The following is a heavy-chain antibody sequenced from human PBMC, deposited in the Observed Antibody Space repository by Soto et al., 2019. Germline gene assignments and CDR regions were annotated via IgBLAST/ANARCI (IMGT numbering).Heavy chain of an antibody. D-gene: IGHD5-18*01. Sequence: EVQLVESGGGLVQPGGSLRLSCEAFGFTFRNYDMHWVRQGTGKGLEWVSGISAAGDPDYADAVEARFTISRENAQNSFFLQMNSLRVGDTAVYYCARTDSDFYGLEVWGQGTTVIVSS. CDR2: ISAAGDP. CDR1: GFTFRNYD. J-gene: IGHJ6*02. V-gene: IGHV3-13*05. CDR3: ARTDSDFYGLEV.